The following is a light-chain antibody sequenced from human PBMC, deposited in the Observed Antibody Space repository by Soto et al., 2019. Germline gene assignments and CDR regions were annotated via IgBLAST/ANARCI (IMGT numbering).Light chain of an antibody. J-gene: IGKJ2*01. Sequence: EMVMTQSPATLSVSPGERATLSCRASQSVNNNLAWYQQKPGQAPRLLIYGASTRATGIPARFSGSGSGTEFTLTISSLQSEDFAVYYCQQYNNWPLTFGQGTKLEIK. V-gene: IGKV3-15*01. CDR3: QQYNNWPLT. CDR1: QSVNNN. CDR2: GAS.